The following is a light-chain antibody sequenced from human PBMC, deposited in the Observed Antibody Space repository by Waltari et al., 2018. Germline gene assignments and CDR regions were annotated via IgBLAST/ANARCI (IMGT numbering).Light chain of an antibody. CDR2: GQD. Sequence: SSELTQDPAVSVALGQTVRITCQGASLRRYYASRYQQRPGQAPRLVLFGQDNRPSGIPDRFSGSTSGDTASLTITGAQAEDEADYYCHSRDTISTRVFGGGTRLTV. J-gene: IGLJ3*02. V-gene: IGLV3-19*01. CDR1: SLRRYY. CDR3: HSRDTISTRV.